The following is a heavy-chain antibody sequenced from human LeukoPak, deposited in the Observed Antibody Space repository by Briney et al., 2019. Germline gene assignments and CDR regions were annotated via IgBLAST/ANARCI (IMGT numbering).Heavy chain of an antibody. D-gene: IGHD6-6*01. CDR1: GGSISSSSYY. CDR3: ARGQRRGYSSSSLWYYYYMDV. J-gene: IGHJ6*03. Sequence: PSETLSLTCTVSGGSISSSSYYWGWIRQPPGKGLEWIGSIYYSGSTYYNPSLKSRVTISVDTSKNQFSLKLSSVTAADTAVYYCARGQRRGYSSSSLWYYYYMDVWGKGTTVTVSS. CDR2: IYYSGST. V-gene: IGHV4-39*07.